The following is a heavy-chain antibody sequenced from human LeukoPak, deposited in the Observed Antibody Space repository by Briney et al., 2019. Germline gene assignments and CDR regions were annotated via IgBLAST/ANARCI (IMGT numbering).Heavy chain of an antibody. CDR3: AKIVQYTAATGTGLES. J-gene: IGHJ4*02. D-gene: IGHD6-13*01. CDR2: ISSGGTIT. Sequence: PGGSLRLSCAASGFSFSTYEMHWVRQAPGKGLEWVSDISSGGTITYYADSVRGRFTTSRDNAKNLLYLQMHSLRAEDTAVYYCAKIVQYTAATGTGLESWGQGSLVTVSP. CDR1: GFSFSTYE. V-gene: IGHV3-48*03.